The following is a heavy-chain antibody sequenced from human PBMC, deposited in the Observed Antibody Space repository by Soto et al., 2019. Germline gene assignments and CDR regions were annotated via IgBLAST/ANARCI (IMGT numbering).Heavy chain of an antibody. V-gene: IGHV4-30-2*01. CDR1: GGSISSGGYS. Sequence: PSETLSLTCAVSGGSISSGGYSWSWIRQPPGEGLEWIGYIYHSGSTYYNPSLKSRVTISVDRSKNQFSLKLSSVTAADTAVYYCASGPIGDYTDGFDYWGQGTLVTVSS. J-gene: IGHJ4*02. D-gene: IGHD4-17*01. CDR3: ASGPIGDYTDGFDY. CDR2: IYHSGST.